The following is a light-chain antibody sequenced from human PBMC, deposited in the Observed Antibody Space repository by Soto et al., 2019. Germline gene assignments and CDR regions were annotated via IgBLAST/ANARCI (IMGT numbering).Light chain of an antibody. Sequence: QSVLTQPASVSGSPGQSITISCTGTSTDIGVYNHVSWYQQHPGKAPKVMIYEVTNRPSGVSNRFSGSKSGDTASLTISGLQSEDEADYYCSSYTPSATLVFGGGTKLTVL. CDR2: EVT. CDR1: STDIGVYNH. CDR3: SSYTPSATLV. V-gene: IGLV2-14*01. J-gene: IGLJ3*02.